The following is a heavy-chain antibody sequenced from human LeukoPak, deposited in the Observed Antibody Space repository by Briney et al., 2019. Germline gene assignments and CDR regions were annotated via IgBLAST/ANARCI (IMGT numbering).Heavy chain of an antibody. Sequence: LAGGSLRLSCAASGFTFSSYGMNWVRQAPGKGLEWVSYISSSGSTIYYADSVKGRFTISRDNAKNSLYLQMNSLRAEDTAVYYCARSSYITMIVVVPFDYWGQGTLVTVSS. J-gene: IGHJ4*02. CDR3: ARSSYITMIVVVPFDY. D-gene: IGHD3-22*01. CDR1: GFTFSSYG. CDR2: ISSSGSTI. V-gene: IGHV3-48*03.